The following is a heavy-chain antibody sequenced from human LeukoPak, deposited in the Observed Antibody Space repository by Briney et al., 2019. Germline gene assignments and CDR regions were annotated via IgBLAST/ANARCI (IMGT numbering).Heavy chain of an antibody. CDR3: ARVQITMVRGVIITWGDSYYMDV. D-gene: IGHD3-10*01. V-gene: IGHV3-20*04. Sequence: PGGSLRLSCAAFGFTFDDYGMSWVRQAPGKGLEWVSGINWNGGSTGYADSVKGRFTISRDNAKNSLYLQMNSLRAEDTAVYYCARVQITMVRGVIITWGDSYYMDVWGKGTTVTISS. CDR1: GFTFDDYG. J-gene: IGHJ6*03. CDR2: INWNGGST.